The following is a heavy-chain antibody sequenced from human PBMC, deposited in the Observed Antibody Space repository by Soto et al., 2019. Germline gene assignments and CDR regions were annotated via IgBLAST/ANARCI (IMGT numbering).Heavy chain of an antibody. CDR1: GASISSYY. CDR2: VYYSGST. V-gene: IGHV4-59*01. CDR3: ARDTTPSL. D-gene: IGHD1-1*01. J-gene: IGHJ4*02. Sequence: QVQLQESGPGLVKPSETLSLTCTVSGASISSYYWSWIRQPPGKGLEWIGYVYYSGSTNYNPSLTSRVTISLDTSKNPFSLKLSSVTAADTAMYYCARDTTPSLWGQGTLVTVSS.